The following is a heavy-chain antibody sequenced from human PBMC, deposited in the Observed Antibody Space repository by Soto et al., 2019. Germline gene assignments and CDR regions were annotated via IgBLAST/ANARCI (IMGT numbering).Heavy chain of an antibody. J-gene: IGHJ5*02. CDR1: GGSISSGGYS. Sequence: QLQLQESGSGLVKPSQTLSLTCAVSGGSISSGGYSWSWIRQPPGKGLEWIGYIYHSGSTYYNPSPXSXXHLSGDRSKTQFSLKLSSVTAADTAVYYCARVPSPWGQGTLVTVSS. CDR3: ARVPSP. V-gene: IGHV4-30-2*01. CDR2: IYHSGST.